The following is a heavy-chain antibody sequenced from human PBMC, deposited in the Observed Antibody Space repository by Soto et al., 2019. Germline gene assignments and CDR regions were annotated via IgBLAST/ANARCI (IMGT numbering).Heavy chain of an antibody. J-gene: IGHJ4*02. CDR2: ICGRSGHI. D-gene: IGHD1-26*01. V-gene: IGHV3-21*01. Sequence: EVQLVESGGGLVKPGGSLRLSCAASGFTFSSNSMVWVRQAPGKGLEWVSSICGRSGHIYYADSLKGRFTIYRDNAKNSLYLKSNRLRVADTAFYSCARTRGAYYDYFDYWGQGTLVTVSS. CDR1: GFTFSSNS. CDR3: ARTRGAYYDYFDY.